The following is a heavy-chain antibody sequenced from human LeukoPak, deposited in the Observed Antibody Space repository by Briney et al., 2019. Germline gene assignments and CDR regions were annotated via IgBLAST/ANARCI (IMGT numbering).Heavy chain of an antibody. D-gene: IGHD6-13*01. CDR3: ARTRQYSSSWYCWFDP. Sequence: GASVKVSCKASGYTFTSYGISWVRQAPGQGLEWMGWISAYNGNTNYAQKLQGRVTMTTDTSTSTAYMELRSLRSDDTAVYYCARTRQYSSSWYCWFDPWGRGTLVTVPS. CDR2: ISAYNGNT. J-gene: IGHJ5*02. CDR1: GYTFTSYG. V-gene: IGHV1-18*01.